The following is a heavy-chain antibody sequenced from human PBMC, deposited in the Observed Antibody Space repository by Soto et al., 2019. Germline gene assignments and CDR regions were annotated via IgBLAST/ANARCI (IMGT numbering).Heavy chain of an antibody. CDR3: ASSPSMVRGVPPYYYYGMDV. J-gene: IGHJ6*02. D-gene: IGHD3-10*01. V-gene: IGHV5-51*01. Sequence: GESLKISCKGSGYSFTSHWIGWVRQMPGKGLEWMGIIYPGDSDTRYSPSFQGQVTISADKSISTAYLQWSSLKASDTAMYYCASSPSMVRGVPPYYYYGMDVWGQGTTVTVSS. CDR2: IYPGDSDT. CDR1: GYSFTSHW.